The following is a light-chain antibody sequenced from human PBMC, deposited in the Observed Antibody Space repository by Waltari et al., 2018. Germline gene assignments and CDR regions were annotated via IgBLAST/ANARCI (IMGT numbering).Light chain of an antibody. Sequence: QSVLTQPPSVSGAPGQRVTIPCTGSSPNIGAGCDVHWFQQLPGTAPKLLIYGNSNRPSGVPVLFSGSKSGTSASLPITGLQSEDEADYYCQAYDSSLSAYVVFGGGTRLTVL. CDR1: SPNIGAGCD. V-gene: IGLV1-40*01. CDR3: QAYDSSLSAYVV. J-gene: IGLJ2*01. CDR2: GNS.